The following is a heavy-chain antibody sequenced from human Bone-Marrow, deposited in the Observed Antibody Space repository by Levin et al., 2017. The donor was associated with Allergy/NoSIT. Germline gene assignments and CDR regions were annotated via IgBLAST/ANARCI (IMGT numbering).Heavy chain of an antibody. CDR3: ARDPPPSSSSSGRLPDYYGMDG. D-gene: IGHD6-6*01. Sequence: PGGSLRLSCAASGFTFSSYSMNWVRQAPGKGLEWVSYISSSSSTIYYADSVKGRFTISRDNAKNSLYLQMNSLRAEETAVYYCARDPPPSSSSSGRLPDYYGMDGWGQGTTVTVSS. CDR2: ISSSSSTI. CDR1: GFTFSSYS. V-gene: IGHV3-48*01. J-gene: IGHJ6*02.